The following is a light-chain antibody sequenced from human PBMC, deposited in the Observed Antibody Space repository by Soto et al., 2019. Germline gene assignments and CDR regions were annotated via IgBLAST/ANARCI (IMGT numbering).Light chain of an antibody. CDR1: QSVSSSY. J-gene: IGKJ5*01. CDR3: QQYGSSPGIT. CDR2: GAS. Sequence: EIVLTQSPGTLSLSPGERATLSCRASQSVSSSYLAWYQQKPGQAPRLLIYGASGRATGIPDRFGGSGSGTDFTLTITRLEPEDFAVYYRQQYGSSPGITFGQGTRLEIK. V-gene: IGKV3-20*01.